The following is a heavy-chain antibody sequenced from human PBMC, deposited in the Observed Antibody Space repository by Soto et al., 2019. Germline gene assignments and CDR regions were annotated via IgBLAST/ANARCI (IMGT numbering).Heavy chain of an antibody. CDR3: RIFGVVITVDYFYYYGMDV. CDR1: GYTFTSYY. V-gene: IGHV1-46*01. J-gene: IGHJ6*02. Sequence: ASVKVSCKASGYTFTSYYIHWVRQAPGQGLEWMGIINPSGGSTSYAQKFQGRVTMTRDTSTSTVYMELSSLRSEDTAVYYCRIFGVVITVDYFYYYGMDVWGQGTTVTVSS. D-gene: IGHD3-3*02. CDR2: INPSGGST.